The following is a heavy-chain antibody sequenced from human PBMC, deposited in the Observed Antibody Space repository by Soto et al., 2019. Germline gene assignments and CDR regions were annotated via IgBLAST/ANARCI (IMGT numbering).Heavy chain of an antibody. V-gene: IGHV3-23*01. J-gene: IGHJ6*02. CDR1: GGSISSGGYS. D-gene: IGHD2-21*01. CDR2: ISGSGVNT. CDR3: AKDFLQVCGQDAYSDMDV. Sequence: ETLSLTCAVSGGSISSGGYSWSWIRQPPGKGLEWIARISGSGVNTFYADSVKGRFTISRDNAENWLYLQMSSLRAEDTAIYYCAKDFLQVCGQDAYSDMDVWGQGTTVTVSS.